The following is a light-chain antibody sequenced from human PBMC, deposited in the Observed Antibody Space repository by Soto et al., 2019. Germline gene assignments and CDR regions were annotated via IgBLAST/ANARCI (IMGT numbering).Light chain of an antibody. V-gene: IGKV3-20*01. CDR2: DAA. J-gene: IGKJ1*01. Sequence: EVVLTQSPGTLSLSPGERATISCRASQSLRSRSLAWYQQKNGQPPSLLIYDAASRAAGTPDRFSGSGSGTDFTLTINRLEPEDFAVYYCQQYGGSPLTFGQGTKVEIK. CDR3: QQYGGSPLT. CDR1: QSLRSRS.